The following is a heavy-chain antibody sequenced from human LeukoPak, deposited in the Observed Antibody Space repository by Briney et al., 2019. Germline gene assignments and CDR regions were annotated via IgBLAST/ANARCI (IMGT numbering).Heavy chain of an antibody. CDR1: GFTFDDYA. J-gene: IGHJ6*02. V-gene: IGHV3-43*02. D-gene: IGHD3-10*01. CDR3: AKDSRYSSGSYPRDYYYGMDV. CDR2: ISGDGGST. Sequence: GGSLRLSCAVSGFTFDDYAMHWVRQAPGKGLEWVSLISGDGGSTYYADSVKGRFTISRDNSKNSLYLQMNSLRTEDTALYYCAKDSRYSSGSYPRDYYYGMDVWGQGTTVTVSS.